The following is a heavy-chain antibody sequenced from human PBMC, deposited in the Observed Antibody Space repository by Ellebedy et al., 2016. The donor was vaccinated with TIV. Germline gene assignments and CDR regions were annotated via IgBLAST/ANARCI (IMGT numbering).Heavy chain of an antibody. Sequence: GESLKISCAASGFTFTNYAMSWVRQAPGKGLEWVSAVNGNGDRTYYADFVRGRFIVSRDNSKNTLDMQMNSLTVEDTAIYYCAKEKDHAKPYDYWGQGTLVTVSS. CDR3: AKEKDHAKPYDY. D-gene: IGHD2-15*01. CDR1: GFTFTNYA. V-gene: IGHV3-23*01. CDR2: VNGNGDRT. J-gene: IGHJ4*02.